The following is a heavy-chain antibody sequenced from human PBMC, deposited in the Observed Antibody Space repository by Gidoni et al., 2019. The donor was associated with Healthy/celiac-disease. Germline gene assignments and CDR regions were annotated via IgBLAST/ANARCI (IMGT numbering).Heavy chain of an antibody. CDR3: ASNGYGSGSYSNFDY. D-gene: IGHD3-10*01. V-gene: IGHV3-30*04. CDR2: MSYDGSNK. CDR1: GFTFSSYA. Sequence: QVQLVESGGGVVQPGRSLRLACAASGFTFSSYAMHWVRQAPGKGLEWVAVMSYDGSNKYYADSVKGRFTISRDNSKNTLYLQMNSLRAEDTAVYYCASNGYGSGSYSNFDYWGQGTLVTVSS. J-gene: IGHJ4*02.